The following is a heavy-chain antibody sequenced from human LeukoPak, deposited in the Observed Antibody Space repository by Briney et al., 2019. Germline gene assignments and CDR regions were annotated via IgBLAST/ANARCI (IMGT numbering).Heavy chain of an antibody. Sequence: GESLKISCKGSGYSFTSYWIGWVRQMPGKGLEWMGIIYPGDSDTRYSPSFQGQVTISADKSISTAYLQWSSLKASDTAMYYCARLQHDLWSGYYTYYYGMDVWGQGTTVTVSS. J-gene: IGHJ6*02. CDR1: GYSFTSYW. D-gene: IGHD3-3*01. CDR2: IYPGDSDT. V-gene: IGHV5-51*01. CDR3: ARLQHDLWSGYYTYYYGMDV.